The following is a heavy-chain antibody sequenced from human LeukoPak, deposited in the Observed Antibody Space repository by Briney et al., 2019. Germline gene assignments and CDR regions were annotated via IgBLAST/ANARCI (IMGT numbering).Heavy chain of an antibody. CDR1: GRTLSIYA. D-gene: IGHD6-13*01. CDR2: IIPIFGTA. V-gene: IGHV1-69*05. J-gene: IGHJ3*02. CDR3: ARVGYSGAFDI. Sequence: ASVKVSCKASGRTLSIYASSGVRQAPGQGVELMGRIIPIFGTANYAQKFQGRVTITTDESTSTASIELSSLRSEDTAVYYCARVGYSGAFDIWGQGTMVTVSS.